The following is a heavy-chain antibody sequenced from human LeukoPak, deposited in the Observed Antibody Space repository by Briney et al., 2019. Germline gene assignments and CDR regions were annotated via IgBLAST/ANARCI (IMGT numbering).Heavy chain of an antibody. CDR2: IYYTGST. CDR3: ARHRAYSSSSPFDY. J-gene: IGHJ4*02. V-gene: IGHV4-59*08. Sequence: SETLSLTCSVSGTSISSLYWSWIRQPPGKGLEWIGYIYYTGSTNYNPSLKSPVTIFVDTSKNQFSLRLSSVTAADTAVYYCARHRAYSSSSPFDYWGQGTLVTVSS. D-gene: IGHD6-6*01. CDR1: GTSISSLY.